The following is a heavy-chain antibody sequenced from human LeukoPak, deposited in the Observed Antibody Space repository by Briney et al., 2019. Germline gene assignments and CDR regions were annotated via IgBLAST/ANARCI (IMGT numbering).Heavy chain of an antibody. CDR2: ISWNSGSI. J-gene: IGHJ3*02. D-gene: IGHD7-27*01. Sequence: PGGSLRLSCAASGFTFDDYAMHWVRQAPGKGLEWVSGISWNSGSIGYADSVKGRFTISRDNAKNSLYLQMNSLRAEDTALYYCARALGNAFGIWGQGTMVTVSS. CDR1: GFTFDDYA. V-gene: IGHV3-9*01. CDR3: ARALGNAFGI.